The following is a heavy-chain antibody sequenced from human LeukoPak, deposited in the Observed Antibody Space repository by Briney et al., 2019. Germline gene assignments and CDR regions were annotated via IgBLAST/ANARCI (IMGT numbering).Heavy chain of an antibody. Sequence: GGSLRLSCAVSGFTFSDYYMSWIRQAPGKGLEWVSYISSSSSYTNYADSVKGRFTISRDNAKNSLYLQMNSLRAEDTAVYYCAKGEVVPAAIYGMDVWGQGTTVTVS. V-gene: IGHV3-11*05. CDR2: ISSSSSYT. D-gene: IGHD2-2*02. CDR1: GFTFSDYY. J-gene: IGHJ6*02. CDR3: AKGEVVPAAIYGMDV.